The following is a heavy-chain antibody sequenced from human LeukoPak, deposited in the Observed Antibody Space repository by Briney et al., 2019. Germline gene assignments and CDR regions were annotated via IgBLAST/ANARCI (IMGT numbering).Heavy chain of an antibody. V-gene: IGHV3-21*01. CDR2: ISSSSNYI. CDR3: ARDKNYDDSGYYQDDAFDI. D-gene: IGHD3-22*01. J-gene: IGHJ3*02. CDR1: GFTFSSYS. Sequence: GGSLRLSCAASGFTFSSYSMNWVRQAPGEGLGWVSSISSSSNYIYYADSLKGRFTISSDNAKNSLYLQMNTLRAEDTDVYYCARDKNYDDSGYYQDDAFDIWGQGTMVTVSS.